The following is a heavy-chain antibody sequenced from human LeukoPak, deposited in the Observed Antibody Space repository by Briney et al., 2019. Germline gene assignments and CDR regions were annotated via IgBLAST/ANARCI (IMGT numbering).Heavy chain of an antibody. Sequence: GGSLRLSCAASGFTFSNYAMHWVRQAPGKGLEYVSAISSNGGSTYYANPVKGRFTISRDNSKNTLYLQMGSLRAEDMAVYYCARDLRLKELAYCGGDCLDYWGQGTLVTVSS. CDR1: GFTFSNYA. CDR3: ARDLRLKELAYCGGDCLDY. V-gene: IGHV3-64*01. J-gene: IGHJ4*02. CDR2: ISSNGGST. D-gene: IGHD2-21*02.